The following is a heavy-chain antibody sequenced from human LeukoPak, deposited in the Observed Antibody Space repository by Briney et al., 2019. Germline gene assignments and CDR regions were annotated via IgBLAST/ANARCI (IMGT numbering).Heavy chain of an antibody. CDR1: GFTFSSYA. J-gene: IGHJ4*02. CDR2: ISGSGGST. D-gene: IGHD5-12*01. Sequence: GGSLRHSCAASGFTFSSYAMSWVRQAPGKGLEWVSGISGSGGSTYYADSVKGRFTISRDNSKNTLYLQMNSLRAEDTAVYYCAKDNGIVAPSIPLDYWGQGILVTVSS. CDR3: AKDNGIVAPSIPLDY. V-gene: IGHV3-23*01.